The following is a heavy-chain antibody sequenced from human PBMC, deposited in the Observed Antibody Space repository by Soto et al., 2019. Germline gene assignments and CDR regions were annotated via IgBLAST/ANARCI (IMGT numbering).Heavy chain of an antibody. V-gene: IGHV4-39*01. CDR1: GGSISSSDYY. CDR3: GRHGAHCGGDCPFEY. Sequence: QLQLQESGPGLVKPSETLSLTCTVSGGSISSSDYYWGWIRQPPEKGLEWIGNIYYSGSTYYNRSLKSRVTMSVDTSKNQFSLKPSSVTAADTAVYYCGRHGAHCGGDCPFEYCGQGNLVSVSS. D-gene: IGHD2-21*02. CDR2: IYYSGST. J-gene: IGHJ4*02.